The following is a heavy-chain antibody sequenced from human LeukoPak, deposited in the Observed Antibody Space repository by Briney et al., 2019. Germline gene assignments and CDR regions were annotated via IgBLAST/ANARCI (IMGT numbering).Heavy chain of an antibody. J-gene: IGHJ4*02. Sequence: AGSLRLSCAASGFTFSGFWMHWVRQAPGKGLVWVSRINSDGRSTTYADSVKGRFTISRDNAKNTLYLQMNSLRAEDTAVYYCVRLNVVAAGTNYWGQGTLVTVSS. D-gene: IGHD6-13*01. CDR2: INSDGRST. V-gene: IGHV3-74*01. CDR1: GFTFSGFW. CDR3: VRLNVVAAGTNY.